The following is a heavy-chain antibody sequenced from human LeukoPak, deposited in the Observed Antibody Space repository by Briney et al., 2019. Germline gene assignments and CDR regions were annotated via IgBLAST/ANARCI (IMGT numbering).Heavy chain of an antibody. Sequence: PGGSLRLSCAASGFSFSSYGMTWVRQAPGKGLEWVSSISGGGGSTNPADSVKGRFTISRDNSKNTLYLQMNSLRAEDTAVYYCAKSSYYVSSGYYREYYFDHWGQGTLVTVSS. J-gene: IGHJ4*02. D-gene: IGHD3-22*01. CDR1: GFSFSSYG. V-gene: IGHV3-23*01. CDR3: AKSSYYVSSGYYREYYFDH. CDR2: ISGGGGST.